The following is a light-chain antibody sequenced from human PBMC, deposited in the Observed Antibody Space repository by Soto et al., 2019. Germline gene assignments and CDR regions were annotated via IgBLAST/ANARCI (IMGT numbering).Light chain of an antibody. CDR2: KAS. CDR1: QSISTW. J-gene: IGKJ4*01. V-gene: IGKV1-5*03. Sequence: DIQMTQSPSTLSASVGDRVTITCRASQSISTWLAWYQQEPGKAPKLLIHKASSLQSGVPSRFSGSGSGTDFTLTISRLEPEDFAVYYCQQYGSSPTFGGGTKVDIK. CDR3: QQYGSSPT.